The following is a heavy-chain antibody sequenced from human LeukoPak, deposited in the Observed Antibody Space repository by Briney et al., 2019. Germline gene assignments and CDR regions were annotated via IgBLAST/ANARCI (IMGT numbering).Heavy chain of an antibody. Sequence: SETLSLTCTVSGGSISSSSYYWGWIRQPPGKGLEWIGSIYYSGSTHYNPSLKSRVTISVDTSKNQFSLKLSSVTAADTAVYYCARESYYDFWSGYRFDYWGQGTLVTVSS. V-gene: IGHV4-39*07. CDR2: IYYSGST. CDR1: GGSISSSSYY. D-gene: IGHD3-3*01. CDR3: ARESYYDFWSGYRFDY. J-gene: IGHJ4*02.